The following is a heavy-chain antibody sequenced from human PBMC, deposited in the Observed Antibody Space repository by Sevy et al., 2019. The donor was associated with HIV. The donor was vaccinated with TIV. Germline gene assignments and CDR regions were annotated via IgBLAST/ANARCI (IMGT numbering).Heavy chain of an antibody. CDR3: TTDIVVQSGYSYDFSRINPDFSHNSGADV. CDR2: IRNNPDGGTT. V-gene: IGHV3-15*01. Sequence: GGSLRLSCAASGFTFRNAWMNWVRQVPGKRLEWVGRIRNNPDGGTTDYAAPVNGRFTISRDDSRSTLYLQMNSLRIEDTAVYYCTTDIVVQSGYSYDFSRINPDFSHNSGADVWGQGTTVTVSS. J-gene: IGHJ6*02. CDR1: GFTFRNAW. D-gene: IGHD5-18*01.